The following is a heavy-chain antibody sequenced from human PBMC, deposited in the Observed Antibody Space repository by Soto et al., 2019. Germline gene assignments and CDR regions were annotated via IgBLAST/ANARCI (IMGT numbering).Heavy chain of an antibody. CDR1: GGSISSSSYY. J-gene: IGHJ6*02. D-gene: IGHD5-18*01. Sequence: PSETLSLTCTVSGGSISSSSYYWGWIRQPPGKGLEWIGSIYYSGSTYYNPSLKSRVTISVDTSKNQFSLKLSSVTAADTAVYYCARDYTADGYYYYYGMDVWGQGTTVTVSS. CDR3: ARDYTADGYYYYYGMDV. V-gene: IGHV4-39*01. CDR2: IYYSGST.